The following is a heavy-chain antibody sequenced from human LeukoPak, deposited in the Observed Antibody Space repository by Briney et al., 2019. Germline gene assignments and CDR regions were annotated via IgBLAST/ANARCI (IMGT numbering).Heavy chain of an antibody. D-gene: IGHD5-18*01. J-gene: IGHJ4*02. CDR3: PRDVGTGRRAMGTPIDY. Sequence: SETLSLTCTVSGGSISSYYWSWIRQPPGKGLERIGYIYYSGSTNYNPSLKIRVTISIDTSKNQLCLKMSSDTAADKGVYYCPRDVGTGRRAMGTPIDYWGQGTLVTVSS. V-gene: IGHV4-59*01. CDR1: GGSISSYY. CDR2: IYYSGST.